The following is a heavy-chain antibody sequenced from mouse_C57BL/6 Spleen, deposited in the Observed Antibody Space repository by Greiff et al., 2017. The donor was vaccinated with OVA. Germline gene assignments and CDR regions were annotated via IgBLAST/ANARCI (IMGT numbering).Heavy chain of an antibody. Sequence: QVQLQQSGAELARPGASVKLSCKASGYTFTSYGISWVKQRTGQGLEWIGEIYPRSGNTYYNEKFKGKATLTADKSSSTAYMEFRSLTSEDSAVYFCVPTGYYAMDYWGQGTSVTVSS. CDR3: VPTGYYAMDY. CDR1: GYTFTSYG. J-gene: IGHJ4*01. V-gene: IGHV1-81*01. CDR2: IYPRSGNT.